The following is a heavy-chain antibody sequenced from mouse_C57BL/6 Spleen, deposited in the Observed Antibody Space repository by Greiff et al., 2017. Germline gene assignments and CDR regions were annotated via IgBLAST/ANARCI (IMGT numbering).Heavy chain of an antibody. CDR2: ITPSSGYT. CDR1: GYTFTSYT. D-gene: IGHD2-3*01. CDR3: ARGKYDGYNVLAY. V-gene: IGHV1-4*01. J-gene: IGHJ3*01. Sequence: VQLQQSGAELARPGASVEMFCKASGYTFTSYTMHWVKQRPGQGLEWIGYITPSSGYTKYNQKFKDKATLTADKSSSTAYMQLRSLTSEVSAVYYCARGKYDGYNVLAYWGQGTLGTVSA.